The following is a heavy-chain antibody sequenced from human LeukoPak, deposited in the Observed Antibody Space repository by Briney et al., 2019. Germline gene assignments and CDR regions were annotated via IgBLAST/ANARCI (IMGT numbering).Heavy chain of an antibody. CDR1: GGTFSSYA. CDR3: ARDSEVGATHNYYYYMDV. CDR2: IIPIFGTA. V-gene: IGHV1-69*05. Sequence: SVKVSCKASGGTFSSYAISWVRQAPGQGLEWMGGIIPIFGTANYAQKFQGRVTITTDESTSTAYMELSSLRSEDTAVYYCARDSEVGATHNYYYYMDVWGKGTTVTVSS. D-gene: IGHD1-26*01. J-gene: IGHJ6*03.